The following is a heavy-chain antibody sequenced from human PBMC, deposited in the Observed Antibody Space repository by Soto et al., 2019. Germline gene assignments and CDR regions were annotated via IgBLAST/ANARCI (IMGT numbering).Heavy chain of an antibody. CDR3: AKGRGGSGSLTPRVDF. V-gene: IGHV3-23*01. CDR1: GFTFNNYA. D-gene: IGHD3-10*01. Sequence: EVQLLESGGGLVQPGGSLRLSCAASGFTFNNYAMTWVRQAPGKGLEWVSAISGGDDTTSYADSVKGRFTVSRDGSKNTLYLQMSSLRGEETALYYCAKGRGGSGSLTPRVDFWGQGTLVTVSS. J-gene: IGHJ4*02. CDR2: ISGGDDTT.